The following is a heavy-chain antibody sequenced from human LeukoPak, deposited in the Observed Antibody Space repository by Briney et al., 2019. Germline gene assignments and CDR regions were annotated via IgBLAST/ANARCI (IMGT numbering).Heavy chain of an antibody. D-gene: IGHD5-24*01. Sequence: PGGSLRLSCTASGFTFSGYWMHWVRQAPGKGLVWVSRINSDGGSTSYADSVKGRFTIPRDNAKNTLYLQMNSLRAEDTAVYYCARRIQGMAPYYFDYWGQGTLVTVSS. CDR1: GFTFSGYW. CDR2: INSDGGST. J-gene: IGHJ4*02. V-gene: IGHV3-74*01. CDR3: ARRIQGMAPYYFDY.